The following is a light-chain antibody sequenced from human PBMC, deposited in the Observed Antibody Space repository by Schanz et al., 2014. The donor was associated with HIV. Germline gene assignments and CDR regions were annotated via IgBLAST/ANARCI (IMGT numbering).Light chain of an antibody. V-gene: IGKV3-20*01. CDR3: QQYGNSPRT. J-gene: IGKJ1*01. Sequence: EIVLTQSPGTLSLSPGERATLSCRASQGVSSSYLAWCQQKPGQAPRLLLYGASSRATGIPDRFSGSGSGSDLALTISRLEPEDFAVYYCQQYGNSPRTFGQGTKVEI. CDR1: QGVSSSY. CDR2: GAS.